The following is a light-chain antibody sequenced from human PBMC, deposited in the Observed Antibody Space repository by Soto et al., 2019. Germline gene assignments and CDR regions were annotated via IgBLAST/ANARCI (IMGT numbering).Light chain of an antibody. CDR3: SSYTSSSTLGV. J-gene: IGLJ1*01. V-gene: IGLV2-14*01. CDR1: SSDVGGYNY. Sequence: QSVLTQPASVSGSPGQSITISCTGTSSDVGGYNYVSWYQQHPGKAPKLMIYEVSNRPSRVSNRFSGSKSGNTASLTISGLQAEDEADYYCSSYTSSSTLGVFGTGTKLTVL. CDR2: EVS.